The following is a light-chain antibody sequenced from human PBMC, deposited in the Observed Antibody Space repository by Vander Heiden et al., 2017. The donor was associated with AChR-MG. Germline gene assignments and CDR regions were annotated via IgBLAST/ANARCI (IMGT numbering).Light chain of an antibody. J-gene: IGKJ2*01. CDR2: AAS. CDR1: QSVATY. Sequence: DIQMTQSPSSLSASVGDRVTITCRASQSVATYLNWYQQIAGKAPKLLIYAASRWQSGVPSRFSGSGSGTDFTLTISSLQPEDFATYYCQHSFTPSYTFGQGTKLDIK. V-gene: IGKV1-39*01. CDR3: QHSFTPSYT.